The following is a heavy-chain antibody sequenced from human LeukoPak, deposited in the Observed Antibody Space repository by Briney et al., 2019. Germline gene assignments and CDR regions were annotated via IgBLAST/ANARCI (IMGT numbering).Heavy chain of an antibody. V-gene: IGHV4-59*08. CDR1: GGSLSSYY. Sequence: SETLSLTCTVSGGSLSSYYWSWIRQPPGKGLEWIGYIYYSGSTNYNPSLKSRVTISVDTSENQFSLKLSSVTAADTAVYYCARSTIFGLRFDYWGQGTLVTVSS. J-gene: IGHJ4*02. D-gene: IGHD3-3*01. CDR3: ARSTIFGLRFDY. CDR2: IYYSGST.